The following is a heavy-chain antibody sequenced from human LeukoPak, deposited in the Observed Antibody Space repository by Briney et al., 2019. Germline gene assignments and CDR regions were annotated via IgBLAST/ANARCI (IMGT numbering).Heavy chain of an antibody. D-gene: IGHD1-14*01. Sequence: GGSLRLSCAGSAFTFSDYSMKWVPPAPGKGREGVSSISGKSTYILYADSVKGRFTISRDDAKNSVYLQMNSLRAEDTAVYYCAKFETRGPQSEDNWGQGTLVTVSS. CDR2: ISGKSTYI. V-gene: IGHV3-21*01. CDR1: AFTFSDYS. CDR3: AKFETRGPQSEDN. J-gene: IGHJ4*02.